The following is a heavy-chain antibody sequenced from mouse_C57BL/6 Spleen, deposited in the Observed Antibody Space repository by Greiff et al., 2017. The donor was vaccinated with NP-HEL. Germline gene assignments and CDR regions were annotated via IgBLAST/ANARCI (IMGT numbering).Heavy chain of an antibody. V-gene: IGHV1-69*01. Sequence: QVQLQQPGAELVMPGASVKLSCKASGYTFTSYWMHWVKQRPGQGLEWIGEIDPSDSYTNYNQKFKGKSTLTVDKSSSTAYMQLSSLTSEDSAVYYCARGPTGTGGAWFAYWGQGTLVTVSA. D-gene: IGHD4-1*01. CDR1: GYTFTSYW. J-gene: IGHJ3*01. CDR2: IDPSDSYT. CDR3: ARGPTGTGGAWFAY.